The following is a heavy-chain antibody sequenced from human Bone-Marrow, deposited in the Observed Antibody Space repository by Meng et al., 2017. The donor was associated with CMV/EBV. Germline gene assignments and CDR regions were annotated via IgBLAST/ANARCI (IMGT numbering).Heavy chain of an antibody. J-gene: IGHJ6*02. V-gene: IGHV1-8*02. CDR1: GYTFTGYY. Sequence: ASVKVSCKASGYTFTGYYMHWVRQAPGQGLEWMGWINPNSGNTGYAQKFQGRVTMTRNTSISTAYMELSSLRSEDTAVYYCARNYYPPSPYYYYGMDVWGQGTTVTVSS. CDR2: INPNSGNT. D-gene: IGHD3-22*01. CDR3: ARNYYPPSPYYYYGMDV.